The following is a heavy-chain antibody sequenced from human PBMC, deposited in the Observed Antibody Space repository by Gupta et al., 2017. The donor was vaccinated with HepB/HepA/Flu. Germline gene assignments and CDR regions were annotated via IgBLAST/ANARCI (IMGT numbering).Heavy chain of an antibody. D-gene: IGHD5-18*01. CDR1: GYTFTSYD. V-gene: IGHV1-8*03. J-gene: IGHJ4*02. CDR3: ARGRDSYGALSN. Sequence: QVQLVQSGAEVKKPGASVKVSCKASGYTFTSYDINWVRQATGQGLEWMGWMNPKSGNKGEAQKFQGRVTIKRNTSIRTADMELSSLRSEDTAVYYCARGRDSYGALSNWGQGTLVTVYS. CDR2: MNPKSGNK.